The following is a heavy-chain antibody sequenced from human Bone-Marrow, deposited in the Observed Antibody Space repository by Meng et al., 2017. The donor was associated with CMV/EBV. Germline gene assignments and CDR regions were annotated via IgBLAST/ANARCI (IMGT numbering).Heavy chain of an antibody. CDR2: IYYSGIT. Sequence: SETLSLTCTVSGGSVSSGSYYWSWIRQPPGKGLEWIASIYYSGITYYNPSLKSRVTISVDTSKNQFSLKLSSVTAADTAVYYCARRGILGYSSSSGRNYGMDVWGQGTTVTVSS. J-gene: IGHJ6*02. CDR1: GGSVSSGSYY. V-gene: IGHV4-39*07. CDR3: ARRGILGYSSSSGRNYGMDV. D-gene: IGHD6-6*01.